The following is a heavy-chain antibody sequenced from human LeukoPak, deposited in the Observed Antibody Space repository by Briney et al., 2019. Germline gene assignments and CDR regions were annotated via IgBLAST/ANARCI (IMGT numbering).Heavy chain of an antibody. CDR1: SYSISSGYY. CDR2: IYHSGNT. D-gene: IGHD2-2*01. J-gene: IGHJ4*02. CDR3: ARRGQGYCSSTRCYLPLEC. V-gene: IGHV4-38-2*01. Sequence: SETLSLTCAVSSYSISSGYYWDWIRPPPGKGLEWLGSIYHSGNTYYNPSLKSRVTISVDTSANHFSLRLSSVTAADTAVYYCARRGQGYCSSTRCYLPLECWGQGTLVTVPS.